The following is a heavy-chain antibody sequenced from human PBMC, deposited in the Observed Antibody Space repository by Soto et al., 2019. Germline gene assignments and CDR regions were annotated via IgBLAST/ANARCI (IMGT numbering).Heavy chain of an antibody. CDR2: INHSGST. CDR3: ARGREAVAGTGYYYYGMDV. Sequence: SETLSLTCAVYGGSFSGYYWSWIRQPPGKGLEWIGEINHSGSTNYNPSLKSRVTISVDTSKNQFSLKLSSVTAADTAVYYCARGREAVAGTGYYYYGMDVWGQGTTVT. CDR1: GGSFSGYY. V-gene: IGHV4-34*01. J-gene: IGHJ6*02. D-gene: IGHD6-19*01.